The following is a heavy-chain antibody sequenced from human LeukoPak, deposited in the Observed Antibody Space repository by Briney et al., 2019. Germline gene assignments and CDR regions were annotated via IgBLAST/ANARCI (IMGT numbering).Heavy chain of an antibody. J-gene: IGHJ4*02. D-gene: IGHD5-18*01. CDR1: GYTFSDNY. CDR2: INPKSGAT. CDR3: ARGYSYGKFDY. V-gene: IGHV1-2*06. Sequence: ASVKVSCKASGYTFSDNYIHWVRQAPGQGLEWMGRINPKSGATKYAQKFQGRVTMTRDTSISTAYMELSRLRSDGTAVYYCARGYSYGKFDYWGQGTLVTVSS.